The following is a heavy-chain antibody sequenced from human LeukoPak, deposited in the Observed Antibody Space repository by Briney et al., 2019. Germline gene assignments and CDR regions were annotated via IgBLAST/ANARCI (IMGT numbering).Heavy chain of an antibody. CDR2: INPNSGGT. V-gene: IGHV1-2*02. CDR3: ARDLPGFTIYDYVWGSCRPFDY. J-gene: IGHJ4*02. D-gene: IGHD3-16*02. Sequence: ASVKVSCKASGYTFTGYYMHWVRQAPGQGLGWMGWINPNSGGTNYAQKFQGRVTMTRDTSISTAYMELSRLRSDDTAVYYCARDLPGFTIYDYVWGSCRPFDYWGQGTLVTVSS. CDR1: GYTFTGYY.